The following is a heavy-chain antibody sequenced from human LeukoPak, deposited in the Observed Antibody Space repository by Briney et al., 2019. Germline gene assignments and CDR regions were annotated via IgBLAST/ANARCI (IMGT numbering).Heavy chain of an antibody. V-gene: IGHV5-51*01. J-gene: IGHJ3*02. D-gene: IGHD6-13*01. CDR1: GYSFTSYW. CDR3: ARPHLYQESAGGAFDI. CDR2: IYPGDSDT. Sequence: GESLKISCKGSGYSFTSYWIGWVRQMPGKGLEGMGIIYPGDSDTKYSPSFQGQVTISANKSISTAYLQWSSLKASDTAMYYCARPHLYQESAGGAFDIWGQGTMVTVSS.